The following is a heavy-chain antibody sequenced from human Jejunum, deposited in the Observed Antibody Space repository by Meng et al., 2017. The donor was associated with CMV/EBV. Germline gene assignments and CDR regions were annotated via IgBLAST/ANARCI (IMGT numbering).Heavy chain of an antibody. V-gene: IGHV3-74*01. CDR2: IKSDGTIK. CDR3: VKPLALVEFKGLLSGLGPRYYSYGMDV. J-gene: IGHJ6*02. Sequence: QEPGKRPVWVSSIKSDGTIKAYEESVKGRFTIFRDNSKASLYLQMHSLKPEDTSVYYCVKPLALVEFKGLLSGLGPRYYSYGMDVWGHGTSVTVSS. D-gene: IGHD2-15*01.